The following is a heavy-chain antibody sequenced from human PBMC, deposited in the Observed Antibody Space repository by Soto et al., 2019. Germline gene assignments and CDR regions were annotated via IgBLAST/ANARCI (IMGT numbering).Heavy chain of an antibody. CDR1: GYTLTELS. J-gene: IGHJ5*02. D-gene: IGHD1-1*01. CDR3: ASVAIGAGTTSEWFDP. V-gene: IGHV1-24*01. CDR2: FDPEDGET. Sequence: ASVKVSCKVSGYTLTELSMHWVRQAPGKGLEWMGGFDPEDGETIYAQKFQGRVTMTEDTSTDTAYMELSSLRSEDTAVYYCASVAIGAGTTSEWFDPWGQGTLVTVSS.